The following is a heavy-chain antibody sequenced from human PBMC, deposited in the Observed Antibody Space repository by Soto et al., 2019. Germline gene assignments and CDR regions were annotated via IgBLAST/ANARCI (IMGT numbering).Heavy chain of an antibody. D-gene: IGHD2-15*01. V-gene: IGHV4-61*01. CDR1: GASVDSGTFY. CDR3: LSSFRFTEDLFDF. J-gene: IGHJ2*01. CDR2: IYYSEST. Sequence: SETLSLTCAVSGASVDSGTFYWNWIRQPPGKGLEWIGYIYYSESTKYNPSLKSRVTISVDTSKNQISLIMTSVTAADTAVYYFLSSFRFTEDLFDFCGRGSLVT.